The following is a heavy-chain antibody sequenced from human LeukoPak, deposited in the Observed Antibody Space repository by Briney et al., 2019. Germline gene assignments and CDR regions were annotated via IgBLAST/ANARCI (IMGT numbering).Heavy chain of an antibody. Sequence: SETLSLTCTVSGGSISSGGYYWSWIRQHPGKGLEWIGYIYYSGSTYYNPSLKSRVTISVDTSKNQFSPKLSSVTAADTAVYYCARGGTRQLLFRNWFDPWGQGTLVTVSS. J-gene: IGHJ5*02. CDR2: IYYSGST. D-gene: IGHD2-2*01. CDR3: ARGGTRQLLFRNWFDP. V-gene: IGHV4-31*03. CDR1: GGSISSGGYY.